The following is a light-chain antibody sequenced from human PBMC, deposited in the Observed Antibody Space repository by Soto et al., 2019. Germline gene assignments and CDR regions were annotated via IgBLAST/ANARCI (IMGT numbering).Light chain of an antibody. Sequence: QSALTQPASVSGSPGPSITISCTGTSSDVGGYNYVSWYQQYPGKAPKLMIYDVSNRPSGVSNRFSGSKSGNTASLTISGLQSEDESDYYSSSSTGISTYVFGTGTKLTVL. CDR2: DVS. V-gene: IGLV2-14*01. J-gene: IGLJ1*01. CDR1: SSDVGGYNY. CDR3: SSSTGISTYV.